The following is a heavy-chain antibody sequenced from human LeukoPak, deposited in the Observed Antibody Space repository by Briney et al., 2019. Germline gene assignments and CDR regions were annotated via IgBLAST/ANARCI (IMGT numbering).Heavy chain of an antibody. D-gene: IGHD3-10*01. J-gene: IGHJ5*02. Sequence: GGSLRLSCAASGFTFDDYAMHWVRQAPGKGLKWVSGISWNSGRIGYVDSVKGRFTISRDNAKNSLYLQMNSLRAEDTALYYCAKDMYRFGEFDGFDPWGQGTLVTVSS. V-gene: IGHV3-9*01. CDR2: ISWNSGRI. CDR1: GFTFDDYA. CDR3: AKDMYRFGEFDGFDP.